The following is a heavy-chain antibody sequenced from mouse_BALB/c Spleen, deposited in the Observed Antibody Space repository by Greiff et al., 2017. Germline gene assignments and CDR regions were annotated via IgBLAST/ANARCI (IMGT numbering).Heavy chain of an antibody. CDR1: GFSLSSYG. J-gene: IGHJ3*01. CDR3: ASSLLRLPTWFAY. CDR2: IWSGGST. D-gene: IGHD1-2*01. Sequence: QVQLKESGPGLVQPSQSLSITCTVSGFSLSSYGVHWVRQSPGKGLEWLGVIWSGGSTDYNAAFISRLSISKDNSKSQVFFKMNSLQANDTAIYYCASSLLRLPTWFAYWGQGTLVTVSA. V-gene: IGHV2-2*02.